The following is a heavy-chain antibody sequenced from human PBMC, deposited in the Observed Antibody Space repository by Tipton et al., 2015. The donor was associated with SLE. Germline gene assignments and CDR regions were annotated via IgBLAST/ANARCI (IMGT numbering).Heavy chain of an antibody. CDR2: IHYTGST. Sequence: TLSLTCTVSGGSVGNYYWSWIRQSPGKGLEWIGYIHYTGSTEYNPSLKSRVTISVDTSKNQFNLKLRSVTVVDTAVYYCARGVAGYFFSCYMDVWGKGTTVTVSS. D-gene: IGHD2/OR15-2a*01. CDR3: ARGVAGYFFSCYMDV. J-gene: IGHJ6*03. CDR1: GGSVGNYY. V-gene: IGHV4-59*02.